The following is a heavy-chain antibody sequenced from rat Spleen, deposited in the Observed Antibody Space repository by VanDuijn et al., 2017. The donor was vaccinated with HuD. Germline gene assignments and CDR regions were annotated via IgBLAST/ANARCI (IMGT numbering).Heavy chain of an antibody. V-gene: IGHV4-2*01. D-gene: IGHD1-4*01. CDR1: GFNFNDYW. CDR3: VREAAGINY. Sequence: EVKLVESGGGLVQPGRSLKLSCAASGFNFNDYWMGWVRQAPGKGLEWIGEINKDSSIMKYTPYLKDKFTISRDNAQNTLYLQMSRLGSEDTAIYYVVREAAGINYWGQGVMVTVSS. CDR2: INKDSSIM. J-gene: IGHJ2*01.